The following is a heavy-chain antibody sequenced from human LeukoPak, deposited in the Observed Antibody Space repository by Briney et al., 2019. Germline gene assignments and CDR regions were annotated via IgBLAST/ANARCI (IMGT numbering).Heavy chain of an antibody. D-gene: IGHD3-10*01. CDR1: GFTFGDYA. CDR3: SRGGSGSYYNVLVYYYYGLDV. V-gene: IGHV3-49*04. Sequence: PGGSLRLSCTASGFTFGDYAMSWVRQAPGKGLEWVGFIRSKAYGGTTEYAASVKGRFTISSDDSNSIAYLQMNSLKTEDTAVYYCSRGGSGSYYNVLVYYYYGLDVWGKGTTVTVSS. J-gene: IGHJ6*04. CDR2: IRSKAYGGTT.